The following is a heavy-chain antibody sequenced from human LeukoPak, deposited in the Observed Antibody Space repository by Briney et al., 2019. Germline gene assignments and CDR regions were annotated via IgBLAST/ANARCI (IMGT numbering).Heavy chain of an antibody. CDR2: IYPGDSHT. J-gene: IGHJ5*02. CDR3: ARGPYAYTSSATLGSYDWFDP. D-gene: IGHD2-2*02. CDR1: GYSFPNYW. Sequence: GESLKISCKGSGYSFPNYWIGWVRQMPGKGLEWMGIIYPGDSHTRYSPSFQDQVTISVDKSISTAYLQWSSLKASDTAMYYCARGPYAYTSSATLGSYDWFDPWGQGSLVTVSS. V-gene: IGHV5-51*01.